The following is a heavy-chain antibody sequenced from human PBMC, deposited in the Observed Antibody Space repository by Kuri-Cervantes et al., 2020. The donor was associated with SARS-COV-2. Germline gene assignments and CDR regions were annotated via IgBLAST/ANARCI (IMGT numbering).Heavy chain of an antibody. J-gene: IGHJ6*02. D-gene: IGHD2-2*01. CDR1: GYSLTNYD. V-gene: IGHV1-18*01. Sequence: ASVKVSCKASGYSLTNYDMIWVRQAPGQGLEWMGWIGTNNGNKVYAQKFQGRVTTTTDTSTNTASMELTSLRSDDTAVYYCARKGVVVPTPADYYYAMDVWGQGTTVTVSS. CDR2: IGTNNGNK. CDR3: ARKGVVVPTPADYYYAMDV.